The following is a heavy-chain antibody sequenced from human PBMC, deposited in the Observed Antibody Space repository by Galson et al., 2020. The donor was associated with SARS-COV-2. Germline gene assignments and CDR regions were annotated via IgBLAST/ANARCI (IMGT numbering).Heavy chain of an antibody. CDR2: LSGSGGST. CDR3: VTHAGSSGWYEN. CDR1: GLTFSNYV. D-gene: IGHD6-19*01. Sequence: GESLKISCVASGLTFSNYVMSWVRQAPGKGLEWVSALSGSGGSTNYADAVKGRFTISRDNPKSTLYLQMTSLRVDDTAVYYCVTHAGSSGWYENWGQGTLVSVAS. V-gene: IGHV3-23*01. J-gene: IGHJ1*01.